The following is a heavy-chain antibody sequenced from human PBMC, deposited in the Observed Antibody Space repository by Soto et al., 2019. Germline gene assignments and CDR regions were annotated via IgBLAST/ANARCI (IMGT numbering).Heavy chain of an antibody. CDR2: VNPSGGIT. D-gene: IGHD2-2*01. CDR1: GYTFTSYY. Sequence: ASVKVSCKAAGYTFTSYYMHWVRQAPGQGLEWMGFVNPSGGITTYAQKFQARVTMTSDTSTSTVYMELRTLKSEDTAVYYCARGDIVLVPAAKGYGMDVWGQGATVTVSS. J-gene: IGHJ6*01. V-gene: IGHV1-46*03. CDR3: ARGDIVLVPAAKGYGMDV.